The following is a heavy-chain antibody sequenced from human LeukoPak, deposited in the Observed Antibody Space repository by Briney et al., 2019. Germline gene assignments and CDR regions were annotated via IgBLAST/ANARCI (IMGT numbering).Heavy chain of an antibody. D-gene: IGHD1-20*01. CDR1: GGSISSGDYY. V-gene: IGHV4-30-4*08. J-gene: IGHJ3*02. Sequence: PSQTLSLTCTVSGGSISSGDYYWSWIRQPPGKGLEWIGYIYYSGSTYYNPSLKSRVTISVDTSKNQFSLKLSSVTAADTAVYYCARATSITGMGGDAFDIWGQGTMVTVSS. CDR2: IYYSGST. CDR3: ARATSITGMGGDAFDI.